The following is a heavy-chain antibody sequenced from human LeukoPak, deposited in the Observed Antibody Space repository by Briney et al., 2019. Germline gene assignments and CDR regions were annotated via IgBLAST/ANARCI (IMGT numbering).Heavy chain of an antibody. V-gene: IGHV3-11*01. CDR3: AGGPEEWLTLTWHFDL. CDR2: ISSGSMTI. CDR1: GFTFSDYY. Sequence: GGSLRLSCAASGFTFSDYYMSWIRQAPGKGPEWVAYISSGSMTITYADSVKGRFTISRDNAKNSLYLQMNSLRAEDTAVYYCAGGPEEWLTLTWHFDLWGRGTLVTVSS. D-gene: IGHD3-3*01. J-gene: IGHJ2*01.